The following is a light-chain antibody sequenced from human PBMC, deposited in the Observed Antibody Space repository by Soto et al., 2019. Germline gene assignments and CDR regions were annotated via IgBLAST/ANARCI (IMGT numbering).Light chain of an antibody. CDR1: QSVSSN. V-gene: IGKV3-15*01. CDR3: QQYSDSPLS. J-gene: IGKJ4*01. CDR2: GAS. Sequence: EIVMTQSPATLSVSPGERATLSCRASQSVSSNLAWYQQKPGQAPRLLIYGASTRATGVPARFSDSGSGTEVTLTISSLQSEDFAVYYCQQYSDSPLSFGGATKVEIK.